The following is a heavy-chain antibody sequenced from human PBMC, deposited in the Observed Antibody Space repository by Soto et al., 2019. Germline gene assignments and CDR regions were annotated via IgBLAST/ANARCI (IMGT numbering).Heavy chain of an antibody. CDR3: ARDGIAVAGIYYYYGMDV. CDR2: ISSSGSTI. D-gene: IGHD6-19*01. Sequence: GGSLRLSCAVSGFTFSDYYMSWIRQAPGKGLEWVSYISSSGSTIYYADSVKGRSTISRDNAKNSLYLQMNSLRAEDTAVYYCARDGIAVAGIYYYYGMDVWGQGTTVTVSS. V-gene: IGHV3-11*01. CDR1: GFTFSDYY. J-gene: IGHJ6*02.